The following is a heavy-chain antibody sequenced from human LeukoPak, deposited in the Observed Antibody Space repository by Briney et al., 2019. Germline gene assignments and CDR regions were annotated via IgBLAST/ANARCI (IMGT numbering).Heavy chain of an antibody. J-gene: IGHJ4*02. D-gene: IGHD2-15*01. CDR3: AKDSGWFRKLQGYY. CDR2: ISYDGSNK. Sequence: GGSLRLSCAASGFTFSSYGIYWVRQAPGKGLEWVAVISYDGSNKYYADSVKGRFTISRDNSKNTLYVQMNSLRAEDTAVYYCAKDSGWFRKLQGYYWGQGTLVTVSS. CDR1: GFTFSSYG. V-gene: IGHV3-30*18.